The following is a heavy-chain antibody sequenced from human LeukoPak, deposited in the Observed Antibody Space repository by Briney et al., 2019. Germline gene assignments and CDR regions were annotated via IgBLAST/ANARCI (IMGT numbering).Heavy chain of an antibody. CDR1: GYTFTSYY. CDR3: AREGKQAYCGGDCYSTHAFDI. J-gene: IGHJ3*02. V-gene: IGHV1-46*01. D-gene: IGHD2-21*02. Sequence: ASVKVSCKASGYTFTSYYMHWVRQAPGQGLEWMGIINPSGGSTSYAQKFQGRVTMTRDMSTSTVYMELSSLRSEDTAVYYCAREGKQAYCGGDCYSTHAFDIWGQGTMVTVSS. CDR2: INPSGGST.